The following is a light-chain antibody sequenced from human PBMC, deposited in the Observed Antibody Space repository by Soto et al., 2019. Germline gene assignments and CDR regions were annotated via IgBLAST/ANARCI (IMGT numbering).Light chain of an antibody. J-gene: IGKJ4*01. Sequence: ENVLTQSPDILSLSPGERVTLSCRASQSISNNYLAWYQQKPGQAPRVLIYGASSRATGIPDRFSGSGSGTDFTLTISRLQPEDFAVYYCQQYGSSPPLTFGGGTKVEIK. CDR2: GAS. CDR1: QSISNNY. V-gene: IGKV3-20*01. CDR3: QQYGSSPPLT.